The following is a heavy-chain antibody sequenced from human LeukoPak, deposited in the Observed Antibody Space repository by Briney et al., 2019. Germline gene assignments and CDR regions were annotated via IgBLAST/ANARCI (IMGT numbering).Heavy chain of an antibody. CDR1: GYTFTSYG. Sequence: ASVTVSCKASGYTFTSYGISWVRQAPGQGLEWMGWISAYNGNTNYAQKLQGRVTMTTDTSTSTAYMELRSLRSDDTAVYYCARVGNWNYDEWFDPWGQGTLVTVSS. J-gene: IGHJ5*02. D-gene: IGHD1-7*01. CDR2: ISAYNGNT. V-gene: IGHV1-18*01. CDR3: ARVGNWNYDEWFDP.